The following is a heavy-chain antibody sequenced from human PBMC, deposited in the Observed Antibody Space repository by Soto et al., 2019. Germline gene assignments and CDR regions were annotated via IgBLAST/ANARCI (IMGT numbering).Heavy chain of an antibody. CDR1: GGSITSSSYY. Sequence: SETLSLTCTVSGGSITSSSYYWGWIRQPPGKGLEWIGSIYYTGSTYYNPSLKSRVTISVDTSKNQFSLKLRSVTAADTAVYYCMLGSGWKDFDYWGQGTLVTVS. D-gene: IGHD3-22*01. V-gene: IGHV4-39*01. CDR2: IYYTGST. CDR3: MLGSGWKDFDY. J-gene: IGHJ4*02.